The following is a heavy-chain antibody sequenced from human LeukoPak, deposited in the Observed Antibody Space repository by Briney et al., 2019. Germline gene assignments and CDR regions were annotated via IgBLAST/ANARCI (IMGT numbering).Heavy chain of an antibody. Sequence: GGSLRLSCAASGFTFSSYSMNWVRQAPGKGLEWVSYISSSSSTIYYADPVKGRFTISRDNAKNSLYLQMNSLRAEDTAVYYCAREGPRGNSQFDYWGQGTLVTVSS. D-gene: IGHD4-23*01. V-gene: IGHV3-48*01. CDR1: GFTFSSYS. CDR3: AREGPRGNSQFDY. CDR2: ISSSSSTI. J-gene: IGHJ4*02.